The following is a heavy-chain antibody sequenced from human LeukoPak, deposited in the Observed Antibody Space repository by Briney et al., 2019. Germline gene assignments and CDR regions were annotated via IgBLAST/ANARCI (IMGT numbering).Heavy chain of an antibody. CDR3: VRDPSLASVTTFYYYGMDV. D-gene: IGHD4-17*01. Sequence: PGGSLRLSCAASGFIFSSYGMHWVRQAPGKGLEWVAVIWYDGSNKYYADSVKGRFTISRDNSKNTLYLQMNSLRAEDTAVYYCVRDPSLASVTTFYYYGMDVWGQGTTVTVSS. J-gene: IGHJ6*02. V-gene: IGHV3-33*01. CDR2: IWYDGSNK. CDR1: GFIFSSYG.